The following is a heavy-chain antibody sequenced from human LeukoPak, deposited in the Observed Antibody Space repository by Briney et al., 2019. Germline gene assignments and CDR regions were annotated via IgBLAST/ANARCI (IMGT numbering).Heavy chain of an antibody. CDR2: ISYDGSNK. J-gene: IGHJ4*02. Sequence: SCKASGGTFSSYAMHWVRQAPGKGLEWVAVISYDGSNKYYADSVKGRFTISRDNSKNTLYLQMNSLRAEDTAVYYCASSGYSYGYLDYWGQGTLVTVSS. CDR1: GGTFSSYA. D-gene: IGHD5-18*01. V-gene: IGHV3-30-3*01. CDR3: ASSGYSYGYLDY.